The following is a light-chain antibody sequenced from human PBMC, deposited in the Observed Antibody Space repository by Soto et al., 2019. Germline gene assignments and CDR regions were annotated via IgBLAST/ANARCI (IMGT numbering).Light chain of an antibody. CDR1: QGISSY. J-gene: IGKJ3*01. CDR2: AAS. V-gene: IGKV1-8*01. CDR3: QQYYSLQT. Sequence: AIRMTQSPSSFSASTGDRVTITCRASQGISSYLAWYQQKPGKAPKLLIYAASTLQSGVPSRFSGSGSGTDFTLTISCLQSEDFATYYCQQYYSLQTFGPGTKVDIK.